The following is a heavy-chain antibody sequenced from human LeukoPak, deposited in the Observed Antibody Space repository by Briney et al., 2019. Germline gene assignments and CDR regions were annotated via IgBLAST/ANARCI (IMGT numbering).Heavy chain of an antibody. CDR1: GDSFTSYW. CDR3: ARQDYYDSSGYYNFDY. J-gene: IGHJ4*02. Sequence: GESLKISCKGSGDSFTSYWIGWVRQMPGKGLGGMGSIYPGDSDTRYSPSFQGQVTLSAEKSISTAYLQWSSLKASDTAMYYCARQDYYDSSGYYNFDYWGQGTLVTVSS. D-gene: IGHD3-22*01. CDR2: IYPGDSDT. V-gene: IGHV5-51*01.